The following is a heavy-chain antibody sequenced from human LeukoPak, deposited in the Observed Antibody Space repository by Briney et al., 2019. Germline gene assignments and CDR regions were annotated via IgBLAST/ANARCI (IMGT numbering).Heavy chain of an antibody. D-gene: IGHD6-13*01. CDR3: ARDRQAAGIFDDY. CDR2: ISYDGSNK. J-gene: IGHJ4*02. V-gene: IGHV3-30*04. CDR1: GFTFSSYA. Sequence: GGSLRLSCAASGFTFSSYAMHWVRQAPGKGLEWVAVISYDGSNKYYPDSVKGRFTISRDNSKNTLYLQMNSLRAEDTAVYYCARDRQAAGIFDDYWGQGTLVTVSS.